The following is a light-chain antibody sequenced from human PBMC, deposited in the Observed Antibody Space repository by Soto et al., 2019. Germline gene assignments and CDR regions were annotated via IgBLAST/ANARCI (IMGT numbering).Light chain of an antibody. CDR2: GAS. Sequence: EIVLTQSPGTLSLSPGEGATLFCRASQSVSSSYLAWYQQKPGQAPRLLIYGASSRATGIPDRFSGSGSGTDFTLTISRLEPEDFAVYYCQQYGSSPVTFGQGTKVDIK. CDR1: QSVSSSY. V-gene: IGKV3-20*01. J-gene: IGKJ1*01. CDR3: QQYGSSPVT.